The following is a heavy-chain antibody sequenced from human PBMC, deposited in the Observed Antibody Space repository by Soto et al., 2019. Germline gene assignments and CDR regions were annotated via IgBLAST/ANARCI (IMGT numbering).Heavy chain of an antibody. V-gene: IGHV1-69*12. CDR2: IIPIFGTV. D-gene: IGHD5-12*01. CDR3: ARGNHRWLQLWYFDL. CDR1: GGSFSSYA. J-gene: IGHJ2*01. Sequence: QVQLVQSGAEVKKPGSSVTVSCKASGGSFSSYAISWVRHAPGQGLEWMGGIIPIFGTVNYAQKFQGRVTITADESTSTAYVELRSLRSEDTAVYYCARGNHRWLQLWYFDLWGRGTLVTVSS.